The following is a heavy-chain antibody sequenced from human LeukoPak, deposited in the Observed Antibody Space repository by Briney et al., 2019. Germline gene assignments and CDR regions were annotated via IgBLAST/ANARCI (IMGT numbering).Heavy chain of an antibody. CDR3: ARSNCSGGSCYSPWFDP. D-gene: IGHD2-15*01. CDR1: GFTFSSYA. J-gene: IGHJ5*02. Sequence: PGGSLRLSCAASGFTFSSYAMSWVRQPPGKGLEWIGEINHSGSTNYNPSLKSRVTISVDTSKNQFSLKLSSVAAADTAVYYCARSNCSGGSCYSPWFDPWGQGTLVTVSS. V-gene: IGHV4-34*01. CDR2: INHSGST.